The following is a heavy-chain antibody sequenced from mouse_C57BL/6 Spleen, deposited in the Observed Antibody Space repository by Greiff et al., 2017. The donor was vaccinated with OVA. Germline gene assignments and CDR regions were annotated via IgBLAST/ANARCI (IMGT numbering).Heavy chain of an antibody. V-gene: IGHV1-26*01. J-gene: IGHJ2*01. CDR2: INPNNGGT. CDR1: GYTFTDYY. D-gene: IGHD1-1*02. Sequence: EVKLQQSGPELVKPGASVKISCKASGYTFTDYYMNWVKQSHGKSLEWIGDINPNNGGTSYNQKFKGKATLTVDKSSSTAYMELRSLTSEDSAVYYCAREGGGMWGQGTTLTVSS. CDR3: AREGGGM.